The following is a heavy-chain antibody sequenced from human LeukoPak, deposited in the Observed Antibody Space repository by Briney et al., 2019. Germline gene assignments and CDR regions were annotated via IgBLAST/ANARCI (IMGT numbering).Heavy chain of an antibody. V-gene: IGHV1-2*02. J-gene: IGHJ4*02. D-gene: IGHD5-24*01. CDR1: GYTFTGYY. CDR3: ARVGGRDGYNYNYFDY. Sequence: ASVKVSCKASGYTFTGYYMHWVRQAPGQGLEWMGWINPNSGGTNYAQKFQGRVTMTRDTSISTAYMELSRLRSDDTAVYYCARVGGRDGYNYNYFDYWGQGTLVTVSS. CDR2: INPNSGGT.